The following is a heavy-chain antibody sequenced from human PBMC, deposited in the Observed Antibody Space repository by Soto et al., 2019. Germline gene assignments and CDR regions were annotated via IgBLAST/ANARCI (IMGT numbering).Heavy chain of an antibody. CDR3: ATAYCEGDCYSGFDF. Sequence: QDQLVQSGAEVKKPGSSVKISCKASGGSFNSFAITWVRQAPGQGLEWMGRIITIFPTTTYAQQFQERVTITPDDSTTTAYMQLSSLRTEDTAVYYCATAYCEGDCYSGFDFWGQGTLVTVSS. CDR1: GGSFNSFA. CDR2: IITIFPTT. J-gene: IGHJ4*02. V-gene: IGHV1-69*05. D-gene: IGHD2-21*02.